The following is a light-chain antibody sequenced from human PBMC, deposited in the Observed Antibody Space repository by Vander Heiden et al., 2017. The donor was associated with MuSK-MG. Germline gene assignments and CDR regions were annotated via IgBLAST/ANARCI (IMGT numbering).Light chain of an antibody. Sequence: QSGLTQPPSASGSPAQSVTISCPGTSTDVGGYDFVSWYQQHPGRAPKLMIFQVTKRPSGVPCRFSGSKSGNTASLTVSGIQPEDEADYFCSSYAVTNNLIFGGGTKLTVL. CDR2: QVT. CDR3: SSYAVTNNLI. J-gene: IGLJ2*01. CDR1: STDVGGYDF. V-gene: IGLV2-8*01.